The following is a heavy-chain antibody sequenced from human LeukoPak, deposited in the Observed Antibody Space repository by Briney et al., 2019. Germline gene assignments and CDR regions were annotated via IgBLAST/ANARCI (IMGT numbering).Heavy chain of an antibody. D-gene: IGHD6-19*01. J-gene: IGHJ2*01. V-gene: IGHV3-53*01. CDR1: GFTFSSYG. CDR2: IYSAGDT. CDR3: ARDRGSTSGQNWYFDL. Sequence: GGSLRLSCAAAGFTFSSYGMRWVRQAPGKGLEWVSIIYSAGDTYYADSVTGRFTISRDNSKNTVYLQMNGLRAADTAVYYCARDRGSTSGQNWYFDLWGRGTLVTVSS.